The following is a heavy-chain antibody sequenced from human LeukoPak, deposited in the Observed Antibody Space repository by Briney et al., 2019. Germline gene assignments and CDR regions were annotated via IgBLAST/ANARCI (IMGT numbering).Heavy chain of an antibody. D-gene: IGHD4-23*01. J-gene: IGHJ4*02. CDR2: IGTAGDT. CDR3: AKAYSLTTVVTPGFDF. Sequence: TGGSLRLSCAASGFTFSSYDMHWVRQATGKGLEWVSVIGTAGDTYYPGSVKGRFTISRDNSKNTLYLQMNSLRAEDTAVYYCAKAYSLTTVVTPGFDFWGQGTLVTVSS. CDR1: GFTFSSYD. V-gene: IGHV3-13*04.